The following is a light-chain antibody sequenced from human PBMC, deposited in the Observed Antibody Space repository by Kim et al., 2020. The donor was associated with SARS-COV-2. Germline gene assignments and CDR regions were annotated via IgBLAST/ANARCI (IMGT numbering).Light chain of an antibody. V-gene: IGKV1-39*01. CDR3: QQSYSTPLT. CDR2: AAS. J-gene: IGKJ4*01. Sequence: SAAVGDRVSITCRSSQSISSYLNWYQQKPGKAPKRLIYAASTLQSGVPSRFSGSGSGRDFTLTISSLQPEDFATYYCQQSYSTPLTFGGGTEVEI. CDR1: QSISSY.